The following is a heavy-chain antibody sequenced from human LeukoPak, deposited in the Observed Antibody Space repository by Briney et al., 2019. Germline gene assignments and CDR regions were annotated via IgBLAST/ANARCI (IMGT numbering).Heavy chain of an antibody. V-gene: IGHV1-18*01. CDR2: ISAYNGHT. CDR1: GYTFTKYG. CDR3: ARQLLEWSGSYYSYYYMDV. Sequence: GASVKVSCKASGYTFTKYGISWVRQAPGQGLEWMGYISAYNGHTQFAQKFQGRLTMTTDTSTTTAYTELRSLRPDDTAVYYCARQLLEWSGSYYSYYYMDVWGKGTTLTVSS. J-gene: IGHJ6*03. D-gene: IGHD3-3*01.